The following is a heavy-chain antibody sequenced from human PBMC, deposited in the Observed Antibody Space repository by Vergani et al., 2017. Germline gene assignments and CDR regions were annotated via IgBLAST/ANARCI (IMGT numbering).Heavy chain of an antibody. V-gene: IGHV1-69*13. CDR2: IITFFGTT. CDR3: AILKATTSQNFDY. CDR1: GGPFKNSA. Sequence: QVQLVQSGAEVKKPGSSVKVSCKASGGPFKNSAFSWVRQVPGQGLEWMGRIITFFGTTDYAQKFQGRVTITADKSTSTAYMELSSLRSEDTAVYYCAILKATTSQNFDYWGQGTLVTVSS. J-gene: IGHJ4*02. D-gene: IGHD5-12*01.